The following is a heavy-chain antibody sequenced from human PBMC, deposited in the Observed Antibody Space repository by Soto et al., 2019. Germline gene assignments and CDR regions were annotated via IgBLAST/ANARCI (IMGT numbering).Heavy chain of an antibody. J-gene: IGHJ4*02. V-gene: IGHV3-7*04. Sequence: GGSLRLSCAAPGFTFSNYWMSWVRQAPGEGLEWVANIKQDGSENSYVDSVKGRFTISRDNAKNSVYLQMNSLRAEDTAVYYCARGRYCSGGRCYFDYWGQGTPVTISS. CDR1: GFTFSNYW. CDR3: ARGRYCSGGRCYFDY. D-gene: IGHD2-15*01. CDR2: IKQDGSEN.